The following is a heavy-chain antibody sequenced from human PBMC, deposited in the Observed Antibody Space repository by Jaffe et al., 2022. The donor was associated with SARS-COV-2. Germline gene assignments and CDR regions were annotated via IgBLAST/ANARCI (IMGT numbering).Heavy chain of an antibody. J-gene: IGHJ4*02. CDR3: AKVGAYIAAAGWGGGVDY. CDR1: GFTFSSYA. D-gene: IGHD6-13*01. V-gene: IGHV3-23*04. Sequence: EVQLVESGGGLVQPGGSLRLSCAASGFTFSSYAMSWVRQAPGKGLEWVSAISGSGGSTYYADSVKGRFTISRDNSKNTLYLQMNSLRAEDTAVYYCAKVGAYIAAAGWGGGVDYWGQGTLVTVSS. CDR2: ISGSGGST.